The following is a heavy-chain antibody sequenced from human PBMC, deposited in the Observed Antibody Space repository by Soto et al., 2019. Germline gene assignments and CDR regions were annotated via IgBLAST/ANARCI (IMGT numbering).Heavy chain of an antibody. CDR1: GGSISSYY. CDR2: IYYSGST. V-gene: IGHV4-59*01. D-gene: IGHD5-12*01. J-gene: IGHJ4*02. CDR3: ARVTGTGGYGTFDY. Sequence: PSETLSLTCTVSGGSISSYYWSWIRQPPGKGLEWIRYIYYSGSTNYNPSLKSRVTISVDTSKNQFSLKLSSVTAADTAVYYCARVTGTGGYGTFDYWGQGTLVTVSS.